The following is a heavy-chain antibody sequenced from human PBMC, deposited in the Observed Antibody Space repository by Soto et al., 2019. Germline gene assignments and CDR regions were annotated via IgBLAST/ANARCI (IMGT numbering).Heavy chain of an antibody. CDR2: INSDGSST. D-gene: IGHD1-20*01. V-gene: IGHV3-74*01. CDR3: ARSRYKLYYFDY. CDR1: GFTFSSYW. J-gene: IGHJ4*01. Sequence: GGSLRLSCAASGFTFSSYWMHWVRQAPGKGLVWVSRINSDGSSTSYADSVKGRFTISRDNAKNTLYLQMNSLRAEDTAVYYCARSRYKLYYFDYWGHGTLVTVSS.